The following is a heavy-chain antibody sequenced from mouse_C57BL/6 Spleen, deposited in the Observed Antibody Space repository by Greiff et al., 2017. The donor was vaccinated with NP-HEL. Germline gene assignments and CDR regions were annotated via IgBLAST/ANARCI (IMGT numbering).Heavy chain of an antibody. V-gene: IGHV5-17*01. Sequence: EVKLVESGGGLVKPGGSLKLSCAASGFTFSDYGMHWVRQAPEKGLEWVAYISSGSSTIYYADTVKGRFTISRDNAKNTLFLQMTSLRSEDTAMYYCARFYYYGRYFDVWGTGTTVTVSS. D-gene: IGHD1-1*01. CDR1: GFTFSDYG. J-gene: IGHJ1*03. CDR2: ISSGSSTI. CDR3: ARFYYYGRYFDV.